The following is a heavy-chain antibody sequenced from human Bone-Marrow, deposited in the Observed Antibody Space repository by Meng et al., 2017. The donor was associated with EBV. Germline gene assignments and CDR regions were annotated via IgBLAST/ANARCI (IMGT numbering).Heavy chain of an antibody. CDR2: IWYDGSNK. J-gene: IGHJ5*02. V-gene: IGHV3-33*08. Sequence: VQLLESGGGLVQPGGSLRLSCAASGFTFSSYAMSWVRQAPGKGLEWVAVIWYDGSNKYYADSVKGRFTISRDNSKNTLYLQMNSLRAEDTAVYYCARVSIAVAGEYNWFDPWGQGTLVTVAS. D-gene: IGHD6-19*01. CDR3: ARVSIAVAGEYNWFDP. CDR1: GFTFSSYA.